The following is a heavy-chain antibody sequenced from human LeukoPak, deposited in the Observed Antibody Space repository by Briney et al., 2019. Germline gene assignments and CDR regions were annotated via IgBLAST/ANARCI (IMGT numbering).Heavy chain of an antibody. CDR3: AKGIPSGGYGDYSYYFDY. J-gene: IGHJ4*02. Sequence: GGSLRLSCAASGFTFDDYAMHWVRQAPGKGLEWVSGISWNSGSIGYADSVKGRFTISRDNAKNSLYLQMNSLRAEDTALYYCAKGIPSGGYGDYSYYFDYWGQGTLVTVS. CDR1: GFTFDDYA. D-gene: IGHD4-17*01. CDR2: ISWNSGSI. V-gene: IGHV3-9*01.